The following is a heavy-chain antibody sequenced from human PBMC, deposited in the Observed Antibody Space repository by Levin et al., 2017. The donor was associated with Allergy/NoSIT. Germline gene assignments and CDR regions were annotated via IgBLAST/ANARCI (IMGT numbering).Heavy chain of an antibody. Sequence: GGSLRLSCAASGFTFSNYWLTWVRQAPGKGLEWVANIKQDGSEKFYVDSVKGRFTISRDNAKNSVYLQVDSLRAEDTAVYYCARQTFCSAGACYSRTNYYFDYWGQGTLVTVSS. CDR2: IKQDGSEK. D-gene: IGHD2-15*01. CDR1: GFTFSNYW. CDR3: ARQTFCSAGACYSRTNYYFDY. V-gene: IGHV3-7*01. J-gene: IGHJ4*02.